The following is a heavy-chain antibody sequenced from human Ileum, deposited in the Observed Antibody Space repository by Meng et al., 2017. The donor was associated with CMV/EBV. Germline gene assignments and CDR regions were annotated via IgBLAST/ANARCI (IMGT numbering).Heavy chain of an antibody. CDR1: GWSFSGYY. D-gene: IGHD3-10*01. V-gene: IGHV4-34*01. Sequence: QVQLQPGGAGLLKPSETLSLTRAFYGWSFSGYYWTWFRQPPGKELEWIGEITQSGTTGTTNNPSLKSRVTLSVDTSNSQFSLKMTSVTAADTAVYYCARGLASGWPDYWGQGTLVTVSS. J-gene: IGHJ4*02. CDR2: ITQSGTTGT. CDR3: ARGLASGWPDY.